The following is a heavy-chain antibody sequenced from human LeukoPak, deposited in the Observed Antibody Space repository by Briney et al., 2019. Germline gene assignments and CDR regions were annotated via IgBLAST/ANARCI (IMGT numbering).Heavy chain of an antibody. Sequence: GGSLRLSCAASGFTFSSYAMGWARQAPGKGLEWVSSISGSGGSTYYADSVKGRFTISRDNSKNTLCLQMNSLRAEDTAVYYCAKDEWAEYCSSISCQSLFDYWGQGTLLTVSS. CDR2: ISGSGGST. V-gene: IGHV3-23*01. D-gene: IGHD2-2*01. CDR1: GFTFSSYA. J-gene: IGHJ4*02. CDR3: AKDEWAEYCSSISCQSLFDY.